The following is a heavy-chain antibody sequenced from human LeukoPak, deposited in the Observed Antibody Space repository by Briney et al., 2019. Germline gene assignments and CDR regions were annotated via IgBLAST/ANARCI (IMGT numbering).Heavy chain of an antibody. J-gene: IGHJ1*01. V-gene: IGHV3-23*01. Sequence: TGGSLRLSCAASGLTFSTYAMSCVRQAPGRGLEWVSTIGGSGGGTYFADSVKGRFNISRDNSKNTVYLQMNSLRAEDTALYFCAMPSDYDLFVWVHRGQGTLVTVSS. CDR1: GLTFSTYA. CDR2: IGGSGGGT. CDR3: AMPSDYDLFVWVH. D-gene: IGHD5-12*01.